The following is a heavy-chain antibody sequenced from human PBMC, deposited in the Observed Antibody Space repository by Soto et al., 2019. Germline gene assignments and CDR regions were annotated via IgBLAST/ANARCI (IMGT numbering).Heavy chain of an antibody. V-gene: IGHV3-30*18. CDR2: ISYDGRNK. D-gene: IGHD3-22*01. J-gene: IGHJ4*02. CDR3: AKSNRGAYDTPDF. CDR1: GFSLNDYG. Sequence: PGGSLRLSCAASGFSLNDYGMHWVRQPPGKGLEWVADISYDGRNKYYTDFVRGRFTTSRDISKGTLYLQMNSLRPEDTAVYYCAKSNRGAYDTPDFWGQGTPVTVSS.